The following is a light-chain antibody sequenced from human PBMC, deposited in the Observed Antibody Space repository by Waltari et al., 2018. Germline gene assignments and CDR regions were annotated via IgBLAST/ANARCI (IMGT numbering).Light chain of an antibody. V-gene: IGLV2-14*03. CDR1: RSDVGGYNY. CDR3: SSYISSSTLEL. CDR2: DVS. Sequence: SALTQPASVSGSPGQSITISCTGTRSDVGGYNYVSWYQQHPGKAPKLMIYDVSNRPSGVSNRFSGSKSGNTASLTISGLQAEDEADYYCSSYISSSTLELFGGGTSLTVL. J-gene: IGLJ2*01.